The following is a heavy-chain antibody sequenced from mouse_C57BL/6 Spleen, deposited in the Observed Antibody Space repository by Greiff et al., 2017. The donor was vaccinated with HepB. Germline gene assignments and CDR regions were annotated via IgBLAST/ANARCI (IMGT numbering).Heavy chain of an antibody. CDR2: IDPENGDT. CDR3: TTMYFDV. J-gene: IGHJ1*03. CDR1: GFNIKDAY. Sequence: EVQLQQSGAELVRPGASVKLSCTASGFNIKDAYMHWVKQRPEQGLEWIGWIDPENGDTEYASQFQGKATITADPSSNTAYLQLSSLTSEDTAVYYCTTMYFDVWGTGTTVTVSS. V-gene: IGHV14-4*01.